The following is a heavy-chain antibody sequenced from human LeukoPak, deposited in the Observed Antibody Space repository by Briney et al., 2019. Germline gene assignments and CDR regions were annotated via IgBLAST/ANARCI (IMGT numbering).Heavy chain of an antibody. CDR2: IYYTGST. CDR3: ARHDYGSFDY. CDR1: GGSISSYY. D-gene: IGHD4-17*01. V-gene: IGHV4-59*08. Sequence: PSETLSLTCTVSGGSISSYYWSWIRQPPGKGLEGIGYIYYTGSTKYNPSPKSRGTISVDTSKNQFSLKMSPVTAADTAVYYCARHDYGSFDYWGQGTLVTVSS. J-gene: IGHJ4*02.